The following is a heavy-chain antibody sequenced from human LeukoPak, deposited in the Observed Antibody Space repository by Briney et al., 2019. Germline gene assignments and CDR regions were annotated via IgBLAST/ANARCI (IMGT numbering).Heavy chain of an antibody. CDR1: GGSISSYY. Sequence: SETLSLTCTVSGGSISSYYWSWIRQPPGEGLEWIGYIYYSGTTNYNPSLKSRVTISVDTSKNQFSLKLSSVTAADTAVYYYARGVYIAAAQYGYWGQGALVTVSS. V-gene: IGHV4-59*01. CDR2: IYYSGTT. D-gene: IGHD6-13*01. CDR3: ARGVYIAAAQYGY. J-gene: IGHJ4*02.